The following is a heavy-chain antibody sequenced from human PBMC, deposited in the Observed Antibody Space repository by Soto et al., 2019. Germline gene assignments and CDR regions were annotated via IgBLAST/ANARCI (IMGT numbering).Heavy chain of an antibody. CDR3: AKDKTTVTTTDYMGV. CDR1: GFTFSSYA. J-gene: IGHJ6*03. Sequence: GGSLRLSCAASGFTFSSYAMHWVRQAPGKGLEWVAVISYDGSNKYYADSVKGRFTISRDNSKNTLYLQMNSLRAEDTAVYYCAKDKTTVTTTDYMGVWGKGTTVTVSS. CDR2: ISYDGSNK. V-gene: IGHV3-30-3*01. D-gene: IGHD4-17*01.